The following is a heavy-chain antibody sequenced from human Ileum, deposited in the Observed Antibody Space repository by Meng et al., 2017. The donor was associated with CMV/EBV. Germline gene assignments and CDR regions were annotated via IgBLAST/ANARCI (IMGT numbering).Heavy chain of an antibody. D-gene: IGHD2-2*02. Sequence: QVHIQTTGPAQLMLSQPLSLTCNGSVGSISRGSYYSSRIRQPAEKGLEWIGRIYSSGSTYYNPSLKSRVTISVDTSKNQFSLNLNSVTAADTAVYYCARGPYYCTSTSCYNYFDPWGQGTLVTVSS. CDR1: VGSISRGSYY. CDR3: ARGPYYCTSTSCYNYFDP. V-gene: IGHV4-61*02. J-gene: IGHJ5*02. CDR2: IYSSGST.